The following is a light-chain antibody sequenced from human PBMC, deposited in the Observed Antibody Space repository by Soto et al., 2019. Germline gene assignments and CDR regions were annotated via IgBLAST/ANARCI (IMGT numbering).Light chain of an antibody. CDR2: DVS. Sequence: QSALTQPRSVSGSPGQSVTISCTGTSSDVGGYNYVSWYQQHPGKAPKLMIYDVSKRPSGVPDRFSGSKSGNTASLTISGLQAEDEADYYYCSYAGSYNLYVFGTATKVTVL. CDR1: SSDVGGYNY. V-gene: IGLV2-11*01. J-gene: IGLJ1*01. CDR3: CSYAGSYNLYV.